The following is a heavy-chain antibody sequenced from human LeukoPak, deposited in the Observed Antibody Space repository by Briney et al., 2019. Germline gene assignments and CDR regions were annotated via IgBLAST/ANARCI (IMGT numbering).Heavy chain of an antibody. D-gene: IGHD6-19*01. Sequence: GGSLRLSCAASGFTFSSYEMNWVRQAPGKGLEWVSYISSSGSTIYYADSVKGRFTISRDNAKNSLYLQMNSLRAEDTAVYYCAKGGSSGWYGKYYFDYWGQGTLVTVSS. CDR3: AKGGSSGWYGKYYFDY. CDR2: ISSSGSTI. V-gene: IGHV3-48*03. CDR1: GFTFSSYE. J-gene: IGHJ4*02.